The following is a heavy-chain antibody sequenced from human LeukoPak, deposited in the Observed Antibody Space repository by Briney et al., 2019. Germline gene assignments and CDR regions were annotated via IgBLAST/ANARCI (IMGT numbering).Heavy chain of an antibody. CDR1: GFTFDDYA. CDR2: ISWNSGSI. J-gene: IGHJ4*02. D-gene: IGHD5-18*01. CDR3: AKGRSWIQLWVPFDY. V-gene: IGHV3-9*01. Sequence: QSGRSLRLSCAASGFTFDDYAKHWVRQAPGKGLEWVSGISWNSGSIGYADSVKGRFTISRDNAKNSLYLQMNSLRAEDTALYYCAKGRSWIQLWVPFDYWGQGTLVTVSS.